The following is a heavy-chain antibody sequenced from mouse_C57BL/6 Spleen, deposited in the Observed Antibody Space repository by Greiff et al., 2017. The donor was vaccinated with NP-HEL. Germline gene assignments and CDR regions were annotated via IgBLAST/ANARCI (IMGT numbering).Heavy chain of an antibody. CDR3: ARDYGNHEDAMDY. D-gene: IGHD2-1*01. CDR2: IYPGDGDT. J-gene: IGHJ4*01. Sequence: VKLMESGPELVKPGASVKISCKASGYAFSSSWMNWVKQRPGKGLEWIGRIYPGDGDTNYNGKFKGKATLTADKSSSTAYMQLSSLTSEDSAVYFCARDYGNHEDAMDYWGQGTSVTVSS. CDR1: GYAFSSSW. V-gene: IGHV1-82*01.